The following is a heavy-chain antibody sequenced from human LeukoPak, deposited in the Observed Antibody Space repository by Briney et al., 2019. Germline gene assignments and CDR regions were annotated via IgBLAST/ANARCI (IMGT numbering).Heavy chain of an antibody. D-gene: IGHD3-10*01. J-gene: IGHJ4*02. Sequence: GGSLRLSCAASGFTFSSYAMHWVRQAPGKGLEWVAVISYDGSNKYYADSVKGRFTISRDNSKNTLYLQMNSLRAEDTAVYYCAREWLLWFGSFDYWGQGTLVTVSS. CDR1: GFTFSSYA. CDR2: ISYDGSNK. CDR3: AREWLLWFGSFDY. V-gene: IGHV3-30-3*01.